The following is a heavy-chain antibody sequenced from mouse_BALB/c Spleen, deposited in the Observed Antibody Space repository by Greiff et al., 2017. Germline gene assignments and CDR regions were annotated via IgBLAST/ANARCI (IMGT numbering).Heavy chain of an antibody. Sequence: EVQLQESGAELVMPGALVKLSCKASGFNIKDYYMHWVKQRPEQGLEWIGWIDPENGNTIYDPKFQGKASITADTSSNTAYLQLSSLTSEDTAVYYCARSTARADAMDYWGQGTSVTVSS. V-gene: IGHV14-1*02. CDR1: GFNIKDYY. D-gene: IGHD3-3*01. J-gene: IGHJ4*01. CDR2: IDPENGNT. CDR3: ARSTARADAMDY.